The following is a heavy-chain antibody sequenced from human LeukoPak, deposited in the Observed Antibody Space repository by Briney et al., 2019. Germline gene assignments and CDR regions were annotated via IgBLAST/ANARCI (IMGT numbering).Heavy chain of an antibody. CDR1: GYTFTGYY. CDR2: INPNSGGT. J-gene: IGHJ5*02. Sequence: GASVKVSCKASGYTFTGYYMHWVRQAPGQGLEWMGWINPNSGGTNYAQKFQGRVTMTRDTSISTAYMELSRLRSDDTAVYYCARGAWYQLHRLENWFDPWGQGTLVTVSS. CDR3: ARGAWYQLHRLENWFDP. D-gene: IGHD2-2*01. V-gene: IGHV1-2*02.